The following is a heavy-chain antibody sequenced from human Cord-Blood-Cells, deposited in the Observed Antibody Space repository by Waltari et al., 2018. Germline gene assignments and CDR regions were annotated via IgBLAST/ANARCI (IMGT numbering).Heavy chain of an antibody. J-gene: IGHJ4*02. CDR1: GGTFSSYA. D-gene: IGHD6-19*01. Sequence: QVQLVQSGAEVKKPGSSVKVSCKASGGTFSSYAISWVRQAPGQGLEWRGGINPIFGTANDAQKFQGRVTITADESTSTAYMELSSLRSEDTAVYYCARAGYSSGWFDYWGQGTLVTVSS. CDR3: ARAGYSSGWFDY. CDR2: INPIFGTA. V-gene: IGHV1-69*01.